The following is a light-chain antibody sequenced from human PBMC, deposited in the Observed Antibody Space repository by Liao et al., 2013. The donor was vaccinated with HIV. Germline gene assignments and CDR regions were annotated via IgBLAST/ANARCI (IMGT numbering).Light chain of an antibody. J-gene: IGLJ3*02. V-gene: IGLV3-21*01. Sequence: SYELTQPPSVSVAPGETARIPCGGPHIGGKSVHWYQQKPGQAPAVVIHYEKDRPSGIPDRISGSNSWDTATLTISSVEAGDEADYYCQVWHQGSDHRVFGGGTRLTVL. CDR2: YEK. CDR1: HIGGKS. CDR3: QVWHQGSDHRV.